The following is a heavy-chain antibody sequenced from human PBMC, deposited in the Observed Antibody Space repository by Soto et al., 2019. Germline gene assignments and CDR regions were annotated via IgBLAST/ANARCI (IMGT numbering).Heavy chain of an antibody. D-gene: IGHD2-2*01. J-gene: IGHJ4*02. V-gene: IGHV1-18*04. CDR3: ATSKVGVQPPDY. CDR1: LHLYQLR. Sequence: ASVKGLLQGFWLHLYQLRYQLGATGPGQGLEWMGWISAYNGNTNYAQKLQGRVTMTTDTSTSTAYMELRSLRSDDTAVYYCATSKVGVQPPDYWGQGTLVTVSS. CDR2: ISAYNGNT.